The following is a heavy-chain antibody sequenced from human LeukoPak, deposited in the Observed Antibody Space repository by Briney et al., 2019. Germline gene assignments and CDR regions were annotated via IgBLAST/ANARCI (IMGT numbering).Heavy chain of an antibody. CDR3: ARSSYYDILTGYYNFDS. Sequence: SETLSLTCTASGASISSYYWSWIRQPPGKGLEWIGYIYYSGSTNYNPSLKSRVTISVDTSKNQFSLKLSSVTAADTAVYYCARSSYYDILTGYYNFDSWGQGTLVTVSS. J-gene: IGHJ4*02. CDR2: IYYSGST. D-gene: IGHD3-9*01. CDR1: GASISSYY. V-gene: IGHV4-59*01.